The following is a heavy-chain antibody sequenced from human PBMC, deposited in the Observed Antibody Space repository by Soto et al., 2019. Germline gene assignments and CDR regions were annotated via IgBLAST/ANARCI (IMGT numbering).Heavy chain of an antibody. V-gene: IGHV3-30*18. Sequence: QVQLVESGGGVVQPGRSLRLSCAASGFTFSGYGMHWVRQAPGKGLEWVAVISYDGSNKYYADSVKGRFTISRDNSKNKLYLQMNSLRAEDTAVYYCAKDWHDSSVYGFWGQGTLVTVSS. CDR1: GFTFSGYG. CDR2: ISYDGSNK. CDR3: AKDWHDSSVYGF. J-gene: IGHJ4*02. D-gene: IGHD3-22*01.